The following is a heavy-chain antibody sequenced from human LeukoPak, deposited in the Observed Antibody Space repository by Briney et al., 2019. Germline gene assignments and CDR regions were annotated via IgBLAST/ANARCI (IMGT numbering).Heavy chain of an antibody. J-gene: IGHJ4*02. D-gene: IGHD4-17*01. CDR2: IIPIFGTA. CDR1: GGTFISYA. CDR3: ARDRVQTTVTTFDY. Sequence: ASVNVSCKASGGTFISYAISWVRQAPGQGLEWMGGIIPIFGTANYAQKFQGRVTITADESTSTAYMELSSLRSEDTAVYYCARDRVQTTVTTFDYWGQGTLVTVSS. V-gene: IGHV1-69*13.